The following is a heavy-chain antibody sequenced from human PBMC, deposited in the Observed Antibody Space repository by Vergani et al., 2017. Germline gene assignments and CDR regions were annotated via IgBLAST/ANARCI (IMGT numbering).Heavy chain of an antibody. CDR1: GFTFDDYA. Sequence: EVQLVESGGGLVQPGRSLRLSCAASGFTFDDYAMHWVRQAPGKGLEWVSGISWNSGTIGYADSVKGRFTISSDNAKNSLYLQMNSLRAEDTALYYCAKDILAAVAGYLFDYWGQGTLVTVSS. J-gene: IGHJ4*02. CDR3: AKDILAAVAGYLFDY. CDR2: ISWNSGTI. V-gene: IGHV3-9*01. D-gene: IGHD6-19*01.